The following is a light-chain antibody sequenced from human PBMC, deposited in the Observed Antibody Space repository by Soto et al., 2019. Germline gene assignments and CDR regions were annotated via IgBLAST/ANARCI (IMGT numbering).Light chain of an antibody. CDR2: DAS. Sequence: EIVLTQSPVTLSLSPGERATLSCRASQSVSSYLAWYQQRPGQAPRLLIYDASNRATGIPARFSGSGSGTDLTLTISSLEPEDFAVYYCQQRGNWPPFTFGQGTRLEIK. CDR1: QSVSSY. V-gene: IGKV3-11*01. CDR3: QQRGNWPPFT. J-gene: IGKJ5*01.